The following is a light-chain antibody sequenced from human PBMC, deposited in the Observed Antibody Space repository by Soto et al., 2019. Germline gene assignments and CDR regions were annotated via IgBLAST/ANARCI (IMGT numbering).Light chain of an antibody. CDR3: QQYSNYPWT. CDR2: EAS. Sequence: DIQMTQSPSTLSASVGDRVTITCRASQSISSWLAWYQQKPGKAPKLLIYEASSLETGVPSRFSGSGSGTEFPLTSSSLQPDDFATYYRQQYSNYPWTFGQGTKVEIK. V-gene: IGKV1-5*03. J-gene: IGKJ1*01. CDR1: QSISSW.